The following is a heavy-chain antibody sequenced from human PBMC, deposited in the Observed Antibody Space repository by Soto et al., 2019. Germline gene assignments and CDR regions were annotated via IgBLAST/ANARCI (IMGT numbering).Heavy chain of an antibody. CDR1: GFTFSSYG. D-gene: IGHD6-25*01. J-gene: IGHJ4*02. CDR3: ARENVAALYYFDY. CDR2: ISYDGSNK. Sequence: HPGGSLRLSCAASGFTFSSYGMHLVRQAPGKGLECVSGISYDGSNKYYADSVKGRFTISRDNSKNTLYLQMNRLRAEDTAVYYCARENVAALYYFDYWGQGTLVTVSS. V-gene: IGHV3-30*03.